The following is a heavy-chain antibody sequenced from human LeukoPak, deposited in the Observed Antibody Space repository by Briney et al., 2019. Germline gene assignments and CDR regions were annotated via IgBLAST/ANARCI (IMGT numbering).Heavy chain of an antibody. CDR2: TNEYGSTT. J-gene: IGHJ4*02. D-gene: IGHD3-10*01. CDR3: ARDVAGSGSR. Sequence: GGSLRLSCEASGFTFSIYWMHWVRQVPGKGLVWVSRTNEYGSTTNYADSVKDRFIISRDNAKNTLYLQMNSLRAEDSAVYYCARDVAGSGSRWGQGTLVTVSS. V-gene: IGHV3-74*01. CDR1: GFTFSIYW.